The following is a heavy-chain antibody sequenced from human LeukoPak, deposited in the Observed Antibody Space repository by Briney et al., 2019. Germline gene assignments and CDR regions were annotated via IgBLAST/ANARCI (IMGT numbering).Heavy chain of an antibody. J-gene: IGHJ6*02. CDR2: IVVGSGNT. D-gene: IGHD3-3*01. Sequence: GASVKVSCKASGFTFTSSAMQWVRLARGQRLEWIGWIVVGSGNTNYAQKFQERVTITRDMSTSTAYMELSSLRSEDTAVYYCAASRDYDFWSGPPGVWGQGTTVTVSS. CDR3: AASRDYDFWSGPPGV. V-gene: IGHV1-58*02. CDR1: GFTFTSSA.